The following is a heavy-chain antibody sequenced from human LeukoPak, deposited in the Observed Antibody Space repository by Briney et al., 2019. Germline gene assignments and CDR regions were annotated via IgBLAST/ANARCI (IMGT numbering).Heavy chain of an antibody. CDR2: INPGGGST. D-gene: IGHD6-19*01. CDR3: AREMDSNGCFDD. CDR1: GYTFTGYY. Sequence: ASVKVSCKASGYTFTGYYVHWVRQAPGQGLEWMGIINPGGGSTSYAQKFQGRVTTTRDMSTSTVYMELSSVRSDDTAVYYCAREMDSNGCFDDWGQGTLVTVSS. V-gene: IGHV1-46*01. J-gene: IGHJ4*02.